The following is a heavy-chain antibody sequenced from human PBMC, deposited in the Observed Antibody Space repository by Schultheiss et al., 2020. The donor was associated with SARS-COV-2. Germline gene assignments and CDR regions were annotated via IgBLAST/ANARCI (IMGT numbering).Heavy chain of an antibody. Sequence: ASVKVSCKASGYTFTGYYMHWVRQAPGQGLEWMGWISAYNGNTKYAQKLQDRVSMATDTSTGTAYMELRSLRSDDTAVYYCAREVYDILTGYQGPMDVWGQGTTVTVSS. J-gene: IGHJ6*02. CDR2: ISAYNGNT. CDR3: AREVYDILTGYQGPMDV. CDR1: GYTFTGYY. V-gene: IGHV1-18*04. D-gene: IGHD3-9*01.